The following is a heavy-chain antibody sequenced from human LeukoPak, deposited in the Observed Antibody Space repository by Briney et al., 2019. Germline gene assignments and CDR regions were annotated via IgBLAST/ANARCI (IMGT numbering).Heavy chain of an antibody. CDR3: ARGTYYYDSSGYYTGLRDYYFDY. CDR2: IIPIFGTA. Sequence: ASVTVSCTASGGTFSIYAISWVRQAPGQGLEWMGGIIPIFGTANYAQKFQGRVTITADESTSTAYMELSSLRSEDTAVYYCARGTYYYDSSGYYTGLRDYYFDYWGQGTLVTVSS. V-gene: IGHV1-69*13. D-gene: IGHD3-22*01. J-gene: IGHJ4*02. CDR1: GGTFSIYA.